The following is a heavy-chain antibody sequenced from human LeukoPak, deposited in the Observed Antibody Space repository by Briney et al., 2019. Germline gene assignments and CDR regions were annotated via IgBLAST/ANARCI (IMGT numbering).Heavy chain of an antibody. CDR1: GYSISSGYY. V-gene: IGHV4-38-2*02. D-gene: IGHD3-22*01. CDR2: IYHSGST. Sequence: PSETLSLTCTVSGYSISSGYYWGWIRQPPGKGLGWIGSIYHSGSTYYNPSLKSRVTISVDTSKNQFSLKLSSVTAADTAVYYCARGPYDSSGYNYWGQGTLVTVSS. J-gene: IGHJ4*02. CDR3: ARGPYDSSGYNY.